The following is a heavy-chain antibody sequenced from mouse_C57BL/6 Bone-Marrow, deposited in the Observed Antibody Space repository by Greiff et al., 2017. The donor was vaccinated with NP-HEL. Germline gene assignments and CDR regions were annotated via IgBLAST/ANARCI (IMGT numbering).Heavy chain of an antibody. J-gene: IGHJ3*01. Sequence: VQLVESGAELMKPGASVKLSCKATGYTFTGYWIEWVKQRPGHGLEWIGEILPGSGSTNSNEKFKGKATFTADTSSNTAYMQLSSLTTEDSAIYCCARTEAWFAYGGQGTLVTVSA. V-gene: IGHV1-9*01. CDR2: ILPGSGST. CDR1: GYTFTGYW. CDR3: ARTEAWFAY.